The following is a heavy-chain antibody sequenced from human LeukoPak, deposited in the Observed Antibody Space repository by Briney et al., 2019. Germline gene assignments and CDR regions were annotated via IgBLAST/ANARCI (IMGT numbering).Heavy chain of an antibody. CDR3: ASFDYGDFWYFDI. CDR2: IYHSGST. V-gene: IGHV4-59*01. D-gene: IGHD4-17*01. CDR1: GGSLSSYY. Sequence: SETLSLTCTVSGGSLSSYYWSWIRQPPGKGLEWIGNIYHSGSTNYNPSLKSRVIMLADTSKKYFSLKLSSVTGADTAVYYCASFDYGDFWYFDIWGRGALVTVSS. J-gene: IGHJ2*01.